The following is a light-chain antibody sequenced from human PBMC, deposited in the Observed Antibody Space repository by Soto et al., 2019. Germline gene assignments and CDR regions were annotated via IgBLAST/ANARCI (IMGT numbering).Light chain of an antibody. V-gene: IGKV1-39*01. CDR2: NAS. Sequence: DIQMTQSPSSLSASVGDRVTITCRASQSISSYLNWYQQKPDKAPKLLIYNASSLQSGVPSRFSGSGSGTDFTLTITSLQPEDFATYYCQQSYSTPITFGQGTRLEIK. J-gene: IGKJ5*01. CDR1: QSISSY. CDR3: QQSYSTPIT.